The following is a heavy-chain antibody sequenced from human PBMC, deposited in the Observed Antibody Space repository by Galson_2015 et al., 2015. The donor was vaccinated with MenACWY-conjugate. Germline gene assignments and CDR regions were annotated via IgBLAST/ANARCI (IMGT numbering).Heavy chain of an antibody. CDR3: ARQGSGCLDKLDV. V-gene: IGHV5-10-1*01. CDR2: IDPSNSNT. J-gene: IGHJ3*01. CDR1: GYNFPSYW. Sequence: QSGAEVKKPGESLRISCKGSGYNFPSYWINWVRQMPGKGLEWMARIDPSNSNTDYSPSFRGHVTISADKSITTAFLQWSDVKASDTAMYYCARQGSGCLDKLDVWGQGTMVTVSS. D-gene: IGHD3-22*01.